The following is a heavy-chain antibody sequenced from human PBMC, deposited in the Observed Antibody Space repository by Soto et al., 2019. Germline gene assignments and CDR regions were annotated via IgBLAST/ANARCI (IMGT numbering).Heavy chain of an antibody. CDR3: ARVVVAWSYTFDI. D-gene: IGHD2-15*01. V-gene: IGHV4-30-4*01. J-gene: IGHJ3*02. Sequence: KPSETLSLTCTVSGGSISSGDYYWNWIRQPPGKGLEWIGYIYYTGTTKYNPSLKSRATLSVDTAKNRFSLNLTSLTAADTAVYYCARVVVAWSYTFDIWGQGTMVTVSS. CDR2: IYYTGTT. CDR1: GGSISSGDYY.